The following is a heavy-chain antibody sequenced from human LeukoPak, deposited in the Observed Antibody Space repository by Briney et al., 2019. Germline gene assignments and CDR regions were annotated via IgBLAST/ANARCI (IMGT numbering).Heavy chain of an antibody. J-gene: IGHJ3*02. CDR3: ARDAPYSSAPTRAFDI. CDR2: IYYSGST. V-gene: IGHV4-30-4*08. Sequence: SETLSLTCTVSGGSISSGDYYWSWVRQPPGKGLEWIGYIYYSGSTYYNPSLKSRVTISVDTSKNQLSLKLISVTAADTAVYYCARDAPYSSAPTRAFDIWGQGTMVTVSS. CDR1: GGSISSGDYY. D-gene: IGHD6-19*01.